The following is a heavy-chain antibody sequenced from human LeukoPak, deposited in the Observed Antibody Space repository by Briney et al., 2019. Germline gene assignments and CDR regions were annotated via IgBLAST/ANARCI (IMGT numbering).Heavy chain of an antibody. J-gene: IGHJ5*02. CDR3: ARALAAAGPLLFDP. CDR2: ISAYNGNT. V-gene: IGHV1-18*01. D-gene: IGHD6-13*01. Sequence: ASVKVSCKASGYTFTSYGISWVRQAPGQGLEWMGWISAYNGNTNYAQKLQGRVTMTTDTSTSTAYMELRSLRSDDTAVYYCARALAAAGPLLFDPWGQGTLVTVSS. CDR1: GYTFTSYG.